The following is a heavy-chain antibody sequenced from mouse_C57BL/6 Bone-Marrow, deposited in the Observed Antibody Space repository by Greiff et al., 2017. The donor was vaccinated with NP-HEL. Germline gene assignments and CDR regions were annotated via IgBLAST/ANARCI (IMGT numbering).Heavy chain of an antibody. Sequence: VHVKQSGAELVRPGSSVKMSCKTSGYTFTSYGINWVKQRPGQGLEWIGYIYIGNGYTEYNEKFKGKATLTSDTSSSTAYMQLSSLTSEDSAIYFCARSYYYGSSYENYAMDYWGQGTSVTVSS. CDR2: IYIGNGYT. CDR3: ARSYYYGSSYENYAMDY. J-gene: IGHJ4*01. D-gene: IGHD1-1*01. CDR1: GYTFTSYG. V-gene: IGHV1-58*01.